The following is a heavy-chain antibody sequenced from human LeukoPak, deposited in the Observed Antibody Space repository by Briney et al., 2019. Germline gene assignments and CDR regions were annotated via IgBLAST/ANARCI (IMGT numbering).Heavy chain of an antibody. D-gene: IGHD4-17*01. V-gene: IGHV3-9*01. CDR3: AKDQPYGDQSFDY. CDR2: ISWNSGSI. J-gene: IGHJ4*02. Sequence: GGSLRLSCAASGFTFDDYAMHWVRQAPGKGLEWVSGISWNSGSIGYADSVKGRFTISRDNAKNSLYLQMNSLRAEDTALSYCAKDQPYGDQSFDYWGQGTLVTVSS. CDR1: GFTFDDYA.